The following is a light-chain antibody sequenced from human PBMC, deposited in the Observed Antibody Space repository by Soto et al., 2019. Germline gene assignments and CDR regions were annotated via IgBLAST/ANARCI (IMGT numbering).Light chain of an antibody. Sequence: ELVLTQSPGTLSLSPGERATLSCRASQSVSSSYLAWYQQKPGQAPSLLIYGTSSRATGIPDRFSGSGSGTDFTLTISRREPEDFAVYYCQQYGSSPPLTFGGGTKVEIK. CDR3: QQYGSSPPLT. CDR2: GTS. V-gene: IGKV3-20*01. CDR1: QSVSSSY. J-gene: IGKJ4*01.